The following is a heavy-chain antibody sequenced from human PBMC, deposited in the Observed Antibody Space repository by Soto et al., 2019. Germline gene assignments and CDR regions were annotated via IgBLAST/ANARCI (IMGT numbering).Heavy chain of an antibody. D-gene: IGHD3-10*01. CDR2: IYYSGST. CDR3: ARVSGGSGSYFGYYYYGMDV. V-gene: IGHV4-31*03. CDR1: GGSISSGGYY. J-gene: IGHJ6*02. Sequence: PSETLSLTCTVSGGSISSGGYYWSWIRQHPGKGLEWIGYIYYSGSTYYNPSLKSRVTISVDTSKNQFSLKLSSVTAADTAVYYCARVSGGSGSYFGYYYYGMDVWGQGTTVTVSS.